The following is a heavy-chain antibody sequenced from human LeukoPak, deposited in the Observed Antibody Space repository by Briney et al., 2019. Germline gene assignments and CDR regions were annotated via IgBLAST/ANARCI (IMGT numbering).Heavy chain of an antibody. CDR3: ARDSRSYYYGSGSYYGSGMDV. CDR2: IYYSGST. Sequence: SQTLSLTCTVSGGSISSGGYYWSWIRQHPGKGLEWIGCIYYSGSTYYNPSLKSRVTISVDTSKNQFSLKLSSVTAADTAVYYCARDSRSYYYGSGSYYGSGMDVWGQGTTVTVSS. J-gene: IGHJ6*02. CDR1: GGSISSGGYY. V-gene: IGHV4-31*03. D-gene: IGHD3-10*01.